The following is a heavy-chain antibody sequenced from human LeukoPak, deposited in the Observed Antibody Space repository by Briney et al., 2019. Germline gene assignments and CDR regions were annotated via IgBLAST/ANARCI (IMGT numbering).Heavy chain of an antibody. CDR2: INPNSGGT. CDR3: ARFDMITFGGVIALPLDY. Sequence: GASVKVSRKGSGYTFTGYYMHWLRQAPAQGLEWMGWINPNSGGTNYAQKFQGRVTMTRDTSISTGYMELRRLRSDHTAVYYCARFDMITFGGVIALPLDYWGQGTLVTVSS. J-gene: IGHJ4*02. V-gene: IGHV1-2*02. CDR1: GYTFTGYY. D-gene: IGHD3-16*02.